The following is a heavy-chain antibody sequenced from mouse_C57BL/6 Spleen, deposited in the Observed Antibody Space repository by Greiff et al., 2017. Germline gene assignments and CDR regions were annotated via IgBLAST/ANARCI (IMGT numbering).Heavy chain of an antibody. CDR1: GFSLTSYG. CDR2: IWGGGST. J-gene: IGHJ3*01. D-gene: IGHD2-12*01. CDR3: AKHFYDVDVFSPFAY. Sequence: QVQLQQSGPGLVAPSQSLSITCTVSGFSLTSYGVDWVRQPPGQGLEWLEVIWGGGSTNYNAALMSRLSISKDNSKSQVFLKMNSLQTDDTAMYYCAKHFYDVDVFSPFAYWGQGTLVTVSA. V-gene: IGHV2-9*01.